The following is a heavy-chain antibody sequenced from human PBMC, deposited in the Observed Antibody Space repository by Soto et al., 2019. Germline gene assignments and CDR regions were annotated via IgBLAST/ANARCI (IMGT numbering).Heavy chain of an antibody. CDR3: SRFIMVGGWFDPNYYHGMDV. J-gene: IGHJ6*02. CDR2: ISGYNGNT. Sequence: ASVKVSCKTSGYAFSNYGINWVRQAPGQGLEWMGWISGYNGNTNYAQTVQGRVTMTTDTSTGTVYMELRSLKSDDTAIYYCSRFIMVGGWFDPNYYHGMDVWGQGTTVTVSS. V-gene: IGHV1-18*01. CDR1: GYAFSNYG. D-gene: IGHD6-19*01.